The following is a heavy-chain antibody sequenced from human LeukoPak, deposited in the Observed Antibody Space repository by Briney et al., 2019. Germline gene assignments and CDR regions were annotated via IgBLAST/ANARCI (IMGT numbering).Heavy chain of an antibody. CDR2: ISGSGGST. CDR3: AKDQGVGQLWLSDFDY. Sequence: SGGSLRLSCAASGFTFSSYAMSWVRQAPGKGLEWVSAISGSGGSTYYADSVKGRFTISRDNSKNTLYLQMNSLRAEDTAVYYCAKDQGVGQLWLSDFDYWGQGTLVTVSS. D-gene: IGHD5-18*01. V-gene: IGHV3-23*01. J-gene: IGHJ4*02. CDR1: GFTFSSYA.